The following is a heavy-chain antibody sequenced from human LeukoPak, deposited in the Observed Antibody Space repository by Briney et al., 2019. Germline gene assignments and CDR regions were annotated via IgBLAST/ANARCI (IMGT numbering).Heavy chain of an antibody. Sequence: ASVTVSCTASGYTFTSYGISWVRQGPGQGLEWMGWISAYNGNTNYAQKLQGRVTMTTDTSTSTAYMELRSLRSDDTAVYYCARDYRSESYYFDYWGQGTLVTVSS. J-gene: IGHJ4*02. D-gene: IGHD1-26*01. CDR3: ARDYRSESYYFDY. V-gene: IGHV1-18*01. CDR1: GYTFTSYG. CDR2: ISAYNGNT.